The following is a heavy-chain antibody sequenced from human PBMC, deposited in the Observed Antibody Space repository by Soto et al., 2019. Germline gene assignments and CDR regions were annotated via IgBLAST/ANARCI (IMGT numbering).Heavy chain of an antibody. V-gene: IGHV1-2*02. CDR3: AREYSSSWPFDY. D-gene: IGHD6-13*01. CDR2: TNPNSGGT. Sequence: ASVKVSCKASGYTFTGYYMHWVRQAPGQGLEWMGWTNPNSGGTNYAQKFQGRVTMTRDTSISTAYMELSRLRSDDTAVFYCAREYSSSWPFDYWGQGTLVTVSS. CDR1: GYTFTGYY. J-gene: IGHJ4*02.